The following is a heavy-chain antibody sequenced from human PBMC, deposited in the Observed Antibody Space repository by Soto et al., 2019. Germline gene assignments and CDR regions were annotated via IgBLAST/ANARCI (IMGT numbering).Heavy chain of an antibody. V-gene: IGHV6-1*01. J-gene: IGHJ6*03. CDR2: TYYRSKWYN. D-gene: IGHD2-15*01. CDR3: ARDHCSGGSCYPSYYYYYMDV. Sequence: CAISGDSVSRNSAAWNWIRQSPSRGLEWLGRTYYRSKWYNDYAVSVKSQITINPDTSKNQLSLQLNSVTPEDTAVYYCARDHCSGGSCYPSYYYYYMDVWGKGTTVTVSS. CDR1: GDSVSRNSAA.